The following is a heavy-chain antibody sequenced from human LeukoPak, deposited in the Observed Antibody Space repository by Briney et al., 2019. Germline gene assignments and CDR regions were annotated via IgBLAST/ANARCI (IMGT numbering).Heavy chain of an antibody. CDR2: ISYDGSNK. Sequence: GRSLRLSCAASGFTFSSYGMHWVRQAPGKGLEWVAVISYDGSNKYYADSVKGRFTISRDNSKNTLYLQMNSLRAEDTAVYYCANNMEDCSGGSCYSGSFDYWGQGTLVTVSS. V-gene: IGHV3-30*18. CDR3: ANNMEDCSGGSCYSGSFDY. J-gene: IGHJ4*02. CDR1: GFTFSSYG. D-gene: IGHD2-15*01.